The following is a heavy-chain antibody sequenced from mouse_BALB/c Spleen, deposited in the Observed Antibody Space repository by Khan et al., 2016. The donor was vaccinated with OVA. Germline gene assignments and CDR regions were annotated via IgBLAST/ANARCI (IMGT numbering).Heavy chain of an antibody. D-gene: IGHD1-1*01. Sequence: QIQLVQSGPELKKPGETVKISCKASGHTFTNFGMNWVKQAPGKGLKWMGWINTYTGEPTYADDFNGRFAFSLEASASTAYLQINNLTNEDTATYYDARTPYVSCAMDKWGQGTTVTVSS. CDR3: ARTPYVSCAMDK. J-gene: IGHJ4*01. CDR2: INTYTGEP. V-gene: IGHV9-3-1*01. CDR1: GHTFTNFG.